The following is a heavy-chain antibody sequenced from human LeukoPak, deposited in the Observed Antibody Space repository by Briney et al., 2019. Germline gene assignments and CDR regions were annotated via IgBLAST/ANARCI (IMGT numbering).Heavy chain of an antibody. V-gene: IGHV4-59*08. CDR1: GDSISPNY. Sequence: SETLSLTCTVSGDSISPNYWSWIRQSPGKGLEWIACLFSSTDIRQNPSLRSPAAISVDTSKNQFSLELFSVTAADTAVYYCARHSPADGYKRPYFDLWGQGILVTVSS. J-gene: IGHJ4*02. CDR3: ARHSPADGYKRPYFDL. CDR2: LFSSTDI. D-gene: IGHD5-24*01.